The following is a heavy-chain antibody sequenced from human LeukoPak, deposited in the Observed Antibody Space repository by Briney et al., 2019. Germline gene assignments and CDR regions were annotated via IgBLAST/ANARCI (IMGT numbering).Heavy chain of an antibody. CDR3: ARGRSGLLT. Sequence: PSETLTLTCTVSGGPISSYYWSWIRQPPGKGLEWIGYIYYSGSTNYNPSLKSRVTISVDTSKNQFSLKLSSVTAADTAVYYCARGRSGLLTWGQGTLVTVSS. CDR1: GGPISSYY. V-gene: IGHV4-59*01. CDR2: IYYSGST. D-gene: IGHD3-10*01. J-gene: IGHJ4*02.